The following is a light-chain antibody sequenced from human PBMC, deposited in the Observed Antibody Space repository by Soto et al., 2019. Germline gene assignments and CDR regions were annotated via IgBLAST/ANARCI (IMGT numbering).Light chain of an antibody. CDR2: RAS. CDR3: QQYKSSILT. Sequence: DIQMTQSPSTLSASVGDRVTITCRASQSISSWVAWYQQKPGKAPKLLIYRASNLESGVPSRFTGSGSGTEFNLTISSLQPDDFATYYCQQYKSSILTFGPGTKVDIK. J-gene: IGKJ3*01. V-gene: IGKV1-5*03. CDR1: QSISSW.